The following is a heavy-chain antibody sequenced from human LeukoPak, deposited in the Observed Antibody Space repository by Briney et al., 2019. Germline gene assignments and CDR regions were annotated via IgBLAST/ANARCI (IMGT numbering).Heavy chain of an antibody. CDR2: IHTSGST. CDR1: GGSISNYH. V-gene: IGHV4-4*07. CDR3: ARRDISSGWSFDY. Sequence: SETLSLTCTVSGGSISNYHWSWIRQPAGKGLEWIGQIHTSGSTNYNPPLKSRVTMSIDTPENQLSLTIRSVTAADTAVYYCARRDISSGWSFDYWGKGTLVTVSS. D-gene: IGHD6-19*01. J-gene: IGHJ4*02.